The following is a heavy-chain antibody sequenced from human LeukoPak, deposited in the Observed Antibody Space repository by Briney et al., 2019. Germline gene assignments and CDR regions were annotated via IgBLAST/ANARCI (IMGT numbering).Heavy chain of an antibody. J-gene: IGHJ6*02. CDR3: ARGQSRDIVVVPATPNNYYGMDV. V-gene: IGHV4-34*01. Sequence: SETLSLTCAVYGGSFSGYYWSWIRQPPGKGLEWIGEINHSGSSNYNPSLKSRVTISVDTSKNQFSPKLSSVTAADTAVYYCARGQSRDIVVVPATPNNYYGMDVWGQGTTVTVSS. D-gene: IGHD2-2*01. CDR2: INHSGSS. CDR1: GGSFSGYY.